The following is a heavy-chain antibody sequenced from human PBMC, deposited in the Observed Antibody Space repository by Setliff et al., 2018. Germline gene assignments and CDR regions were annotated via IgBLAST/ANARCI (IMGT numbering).Heavy chain of an antibody. V-gene: IGHV4-59*01. Sequence: SETLSLTCTVSGGSISSYYWSWIRQPPGKGLEWIGYIYYSGSTNYNPSPKSRVTISVDTSKNQFSLKLRSVTAADTAVYYCARVRKGYSGYDFGDYWGQGTLVTVSS. CDR1: GGSISSYY. J-gene: IGHJ4*02. D-gene: IGHD5-12*01. CDR2: IYYSGST. CDR3: ARVRKGYSGYDFGDY.